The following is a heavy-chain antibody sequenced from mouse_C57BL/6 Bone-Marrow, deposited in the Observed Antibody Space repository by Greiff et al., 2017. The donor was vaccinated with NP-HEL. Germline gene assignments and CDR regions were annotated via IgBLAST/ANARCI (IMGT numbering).Heavy chain of an antibody. CDR1: GYTFTGYW. CDR3: AGCYGSSYGFAY. V-gene: IGHV1-9*01. D-gene: IGHD1-1*01. J-gene: IGHJ3*01. Sequence: QVQLQQSGAELMKPGASVKLSCKATGYTFTGYWIEWVKQRPGHGLEWIGEILPGSGSTNYNEKFKGKATFTADTSSNPAYMQLSSLTTEDSALYYGAGCYGSSYGFAYWGQGTLVTVSA. CDR2: ILPGSGST.